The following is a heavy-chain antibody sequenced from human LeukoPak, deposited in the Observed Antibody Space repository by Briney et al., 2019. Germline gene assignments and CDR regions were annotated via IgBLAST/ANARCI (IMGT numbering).Heavy chain of an antibody. CDR3: AREVKTASRTWWFDA. CDR1: GFNFNGHE. CDR2: ISGSGSVI. Sequence: GGSLRLSCAASGFNFNGHEMNWVRQAPGQGLEWIAYISGSGSVIYYADSVKGRFTISRDNAKDSLFLQMNSLRAEDMAVYYCAREVKTASRTWWFDAWGQGTLVTVSS. V-gene: IGHV3-48*03. D-gene: IGHD6-6*01. J-gene: IGHJ5*02.